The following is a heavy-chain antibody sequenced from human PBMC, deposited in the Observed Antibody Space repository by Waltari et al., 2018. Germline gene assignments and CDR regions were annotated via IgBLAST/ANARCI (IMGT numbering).Heavy chain of an antibody. CDR3: ARGVIVAGTKWFDL. V-gene: IGHV3-30*02. D-gene: IGHD6-19*01. CDR1: GFTFSSYG. CDR2: IRYDGSNK. J-gene: IGHJ5*02. Sequence: QVQLVESGGGVVQPGGSLRLSCAASGFTFSSYGMHWVRQAPGKGLEWVAFIRYDGSNKYYADSMKGRFIISRDNGKNTLYLQMNSLRADDTAIYYCARGVIVAGTKWFDLWGQGTLVTVSS.